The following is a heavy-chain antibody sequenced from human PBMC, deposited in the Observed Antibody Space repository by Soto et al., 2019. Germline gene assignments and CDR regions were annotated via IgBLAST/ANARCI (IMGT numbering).Heavy chain of an antibody. J-gene: IGHJ3*02. CDR1: GGSISSSSYY. D-gene: IGHD2-2*01. CDR3: ARLPRGYCSSTSCSEDAFDI. V-gene: IGHV4-39*01. CDR2: IYYSGST. Sequence: SETVSLTCTVSGGSISSSSYYWGWIRQPPGKGLEWIGSIYYSGSTYYNPSLKSRVTISVDTSKNQFSLKLSSVTAADTAVYYCARLPRGYCSSTSCSEDAFDIWGQG.